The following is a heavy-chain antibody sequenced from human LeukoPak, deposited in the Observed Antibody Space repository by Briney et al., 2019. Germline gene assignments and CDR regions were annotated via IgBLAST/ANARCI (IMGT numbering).Heavy chain of an antibody. Sequence: GGSLRLSCAASGFTFSGYGMHWVRQAPGKGLEWVTFIRYDERNKYYADSVKGRFTISRDNSKNTLYLQMNGLRAEDTAVYFCAKDFRVGARSFDYWGQGTLVTVSS. CDR1: GFTFSGYG. CDR2: IRYDERNK. D-gene: IGHD1-26*01. J-gene: IGHJ4*02. V-gene: IGHV3-30*02. CDR3: AKDFRVGARSFDY.